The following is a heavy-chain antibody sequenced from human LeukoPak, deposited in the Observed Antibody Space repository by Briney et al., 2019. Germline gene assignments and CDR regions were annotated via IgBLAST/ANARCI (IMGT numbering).Heavy chain of an antibody. D-gene: IGHD1-14*01. CDR3: ATETNGRHYDY. CDR1: GLTSSTSS. V-gene: IGHV3-21*06. CDR2: IGPTGFDR. Sequence: GGSLRLSCTTSGLTSSTSSFNWVRQAPGKGLEWVASIGPTGFDRYHADSIKGRFTISRDNANNFLYLQMDSLRAEDTAVYYCATETNGRHYDYWGQGTLLTVSS. J-gene: IGHJ4*02.